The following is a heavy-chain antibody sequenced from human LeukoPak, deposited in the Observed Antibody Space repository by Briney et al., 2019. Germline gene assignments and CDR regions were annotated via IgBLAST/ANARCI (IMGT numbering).Heavy chain of an antibody. CDR1: GGTFSSYA. J-gene: IGHJ3*02. CDR3: ARSLGGSSLAFDI. V-gene: IGHV1-69*13. Sequence: SVKVSCKASGGTFSSYAISWVRQAPGQGLEWMGGIIPIFGTANYAQKFQGGVTITADESTSTAYMELSSLRSEDTAVFYCARSLGGSSLAFDIWGQGTMVTVSS. CDR2: IIPIFGTA. D-gene: IGHD6-13*01.